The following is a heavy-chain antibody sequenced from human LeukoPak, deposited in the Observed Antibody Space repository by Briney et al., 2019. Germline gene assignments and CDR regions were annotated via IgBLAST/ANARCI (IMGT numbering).Heavy chain of an antibody. CDR2: ISHSGTT. Sequence: SETLSLTCIVSGGSISTYSWNWIRQSPGKGLEWVGYISHSGTTSYDSYFRSRVTISVDTSKNQLSLKLTSVTAADTAVYYCARDQTYSGSGIYTYFDYWGQGILVTVSS. CDR3: ARDQTYSGSGIYTYFDY. CDR1: GGSISTYS. V-gene: IGHV4-59*12. D-gene: IGHD3-10*01. J-gene: IGHJ4*02.